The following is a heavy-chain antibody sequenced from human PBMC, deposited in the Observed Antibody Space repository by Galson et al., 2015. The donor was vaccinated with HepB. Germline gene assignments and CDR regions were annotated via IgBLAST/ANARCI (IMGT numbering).Heavy chain of an antibody. V-gene: IGHV3-53*01. CDR2: IYGAYTT. J-gene: IGHJ4*02. CDR3: ARDTHSKERADY. D-gene: IGHD5-24*01. Sequence: SLRLSCAASGFTVSSNYMSWVRQAPGKGLEWVSIIYGAYTTYYADSVKGRFTISRDTSKNTLYLQMNSLRVEDTAVYYCARDTHSKERADYWGQGTLVTVSS. CDR1: GFTVSSNY.